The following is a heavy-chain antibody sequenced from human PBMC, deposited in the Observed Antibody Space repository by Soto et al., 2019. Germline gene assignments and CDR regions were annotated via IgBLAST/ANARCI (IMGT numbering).Heavy chain of an antibody. CDR3: TTDSYITTITVRIDY. J-gene: IGHJ4*01. D-gene: IGHD3-22*01. CDR2: VKSKNDGGTT. CDR1: GFTFSNAW. Sequence: GSLRLSCAASGFTFSNAWINWVRQTPGRGLEWVGRVKSKNDGGTTDFAAPVKGRFAISRDDSKNMVYLEMNSLQTEDTAMYYRTTDSYITTITVRIDYWGHGTLVTVSS. V-gene: IGHV3-15*07.